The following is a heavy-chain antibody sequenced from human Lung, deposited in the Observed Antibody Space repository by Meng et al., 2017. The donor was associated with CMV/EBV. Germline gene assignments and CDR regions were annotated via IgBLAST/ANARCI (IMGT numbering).Heavy chain of an antibody. CDR3: ARADYYNLMDV. J-gene: IGHJ6*02. CDR2: IYYSGSS. Sequence: SXTLSLTCTVSGASIDSDNYYWSWIRQPPGKGLEWIGYIYYSGSSFYNPSLKSRVTISLNMSKNQFSLYLSSVTAADTAVYYCARADYYNLMDVWGQGTTDTVSS. V-gene: IGHV4-30-4*02. CDR1: GASIDSDNYY.